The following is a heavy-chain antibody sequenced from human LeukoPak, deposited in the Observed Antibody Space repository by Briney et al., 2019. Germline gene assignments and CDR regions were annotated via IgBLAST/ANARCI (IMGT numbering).Heavy chain of an antibody. CDR1: GYTFTGYY. V-gene: IGHV1-2*02. Sequence: AAVKVSCKASGYTFTGYYMHWVRQAPGQGLEWMGWINPNSGGTNYAQKFQGRVTMTSDTSISTAYMELSRLGSDDTAVYYCARVGYCSSTSCYGGFDYWGQGTLVTVSS. CDR2: INPNSGGT. J-gene: IGHJ4*02. CDR3: ARVGYCSSTSCYGGFDY. D-gene: IGHD2-2*01.